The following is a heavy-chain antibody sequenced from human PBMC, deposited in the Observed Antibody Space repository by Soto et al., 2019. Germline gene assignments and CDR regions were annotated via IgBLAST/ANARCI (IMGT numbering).Heavy chain of an antibody. CDR2: ISAYNGDT. Sequence: QVQLVQSGAEVKKPGASVKGSCKASGYTFSSYHISWVRQAPGQVLEWTGWISAYNGDTNYAQKLQGRVTMTTDTAASSAYMELRSLRSDDTAVYYCARDGPPTEYWGQGTLVTVSS. CDR3: ARDGPPTEY. V-gene: IGHV1-18*01. CDR1: GYTFSSYH. J-gene: IGHJ4*01.